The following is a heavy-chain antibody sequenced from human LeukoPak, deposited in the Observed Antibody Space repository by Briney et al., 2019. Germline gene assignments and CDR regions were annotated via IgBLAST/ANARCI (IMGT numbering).Heavy chain of an antibody. J-gene: IGHJ6*03. D-gene: IGHD3-10*01. CDR2: INHSRST. CDR1: GGSFSGYY. Sequence: PSETLSLTCAVYGGSFSGYYWNWIRQPPGKGLEWIGEINHSRSTKYNPSLKSRLTISVDTSKNQFSLKLSPVTAADTAVYYCARRVGRWFGERAYYYNYMDVWDKGTTVTISS. V-gene: IGHV4-34*01. CDR3: ARRVGRWFGERAYYYNYMDV.